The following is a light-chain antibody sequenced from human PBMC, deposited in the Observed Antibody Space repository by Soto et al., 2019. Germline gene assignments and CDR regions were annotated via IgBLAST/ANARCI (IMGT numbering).Light chain of an antibody. V-gene: IGLV4-69*01. Sequence: QAVLTQSPSASASLGASVKLTCTLSSGHSSYAIAWHQQQPEKGPRYLMKVNSDGSHTKGDGIPNRFSGSSSGTERYLTISSLQSEDEADYYCQIWGTGTVIFGGGTKLTVL. J-gene: IGLJ2*01. CDR3: QIWGTGTVI. CDR1: SGHSSYA. CDR2: VNSDGSH.